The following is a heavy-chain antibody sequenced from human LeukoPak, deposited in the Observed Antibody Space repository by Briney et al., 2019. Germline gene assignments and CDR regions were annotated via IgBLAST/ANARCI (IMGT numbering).Heavy chain of an antibody. J-gene: IGHJ6*03. Sequence: GGSLRLSCAASGFTFSSYTMSWVRQAPGKGLEWVAAISGSGGTTYYTDSVKGRFTISRDNSKNTLYLQMNSLRAEDTAVYYCAKERPMVRGETNYYYYYMDVWGKGTTVTISS. D-gene: IGHD3-10*01. CDR1: GFTFSSYT. V-gene: IGHV3-23*01. CDR2: ISGSGGTT. CDR3: AKERPMVRGETNYYYYYMDV.